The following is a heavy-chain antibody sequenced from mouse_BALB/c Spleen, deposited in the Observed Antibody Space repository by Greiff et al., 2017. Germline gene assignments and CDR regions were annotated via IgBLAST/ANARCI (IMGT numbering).Heavy chain of an antibody. CDR3: AREEIYDGYPWFAY. CDR2: INPYNDGT. D-gene: IGHD2-3*01. CDR1: GYTFTSYV. J-gene: IGHJ3*01. Sequence: VQLQQSGPELVKPGASVKMSCKASGYTFTSYVMHWVKQKPGQGLEWIGYINPYNDGTKYNEKFKGKATLTSDKSSSTAYMELSSLTSEDSAVYYCAREEIYDGYPWFAYWGQGTLVTVSA. V-gene: IGHV1-14*01.